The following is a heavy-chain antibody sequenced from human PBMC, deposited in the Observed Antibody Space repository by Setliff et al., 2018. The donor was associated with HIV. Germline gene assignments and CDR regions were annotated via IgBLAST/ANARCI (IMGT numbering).Heavy chain of an antibody. V-gene: IGHV3-23*01. Sequence: GGSLRLSCGASGFTFRTYWMNWVRQAPGKGLEWVSTISGSGGSTYYADSARGRFSASRDNSKNRLFLHMNSLRAEDTAVYYCAKDGIGDTSGFFDSWGQGTLVTVSS. CDR2: ISGSGGST. CDR3: AKDGIGDTSGFFDS. D-gene: IGHD3-22*01. J-gene: IGHJ4*02. CDR1: GFTFRTYW.